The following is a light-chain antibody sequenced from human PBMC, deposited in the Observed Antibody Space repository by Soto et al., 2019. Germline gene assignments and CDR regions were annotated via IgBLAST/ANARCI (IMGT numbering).Light chain of an antibody. J-gene: IGLJ3*02. CDR3: GTWDDSLNARGV. CDR2: NNN. Sequence: QSVLTQTPSASGTPGQTVTISCSGSRSNIGNNAVSWYQQFPGTAPKLLIYNNNQRPSGVPDRFSGSKSGTSASLAISGLQSEDEADYYCGTWDDSLNARGVFGGGTEVTVL. CDR1: RSNIGNNA. V-gene: IGLV1-44*01.